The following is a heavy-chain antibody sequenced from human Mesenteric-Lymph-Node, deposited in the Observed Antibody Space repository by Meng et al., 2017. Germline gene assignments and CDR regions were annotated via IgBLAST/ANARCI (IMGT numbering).Heavy chain of an antibody. J-gene: IGHJ6*02. D-gene: IGHD1-26*01. V-gene: IGHV3-33*08. Sequence: GGSLRLSCAASGFTFSSYWMSWVRQAPGKGLEWVAVIWYDGSNKYYADSVEGRFTISRDNSKNTLYLQMNSLRAEDTAVYYCARDLGNSGSYLYYYYGMDVWGQGTTVTVSS. CDR1: GFTFSSYW. CDR3: ARDLGNSGSYLYYYYGMDV. CDR2: IWYDGSNK.